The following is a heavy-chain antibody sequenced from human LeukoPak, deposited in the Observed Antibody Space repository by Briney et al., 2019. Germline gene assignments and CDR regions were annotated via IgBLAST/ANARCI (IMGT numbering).Heavy chain of an antibody. D-gene: IGHD3-3*01. J-gene: IGHJ5*02. CDR1: GGSFSEYY. CDR2: IHYSGST. Sequence: SETLSLTCAVYGGSFSEYYWSWIRQPPGKGLEWIGSIHYSGSTYYNPSLKSRVTISVDTAKNQVSLKLSSVTAADTAVYYCARHPPIWSGYHNWFDPWGQGTLVTVSS. CDR3: ARHPPIWSGYHNWFDP. V-gene: IGHV4-34*01.